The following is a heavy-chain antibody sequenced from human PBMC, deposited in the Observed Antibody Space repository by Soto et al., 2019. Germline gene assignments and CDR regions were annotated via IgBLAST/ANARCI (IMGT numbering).Heavy chain of an antibody. CDR3: ARPKGTTGTTCRY. V-gene: IGHV3-21*01. Sequence: PGGSLRLSCAASGFTFSSYSMNWVRQAPGKGLEWVSSISSSRSYIYYADSVKGRFTISRDNAKNSLYLQMNSLRAEDTAVYYCARPKGTTGTTCRYWGQGTLVTVSS. J-gene: IGHJ4*02. D-gene: IGHD1-1*01. CDR1: GFTFSSYS. CDR2: ISSSRSYI.